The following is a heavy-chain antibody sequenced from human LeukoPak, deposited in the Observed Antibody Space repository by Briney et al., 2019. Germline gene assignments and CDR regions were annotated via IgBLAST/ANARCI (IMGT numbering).Heavy chain of an antibody. D-gene: IGHD3-22*01. CDR2: ISGSGGST. V-gene: IGHV3-23*01. J-gene: IGHJ4*02. CDR1: GFTFSSYA. Sequence: GGSLRLSCAASGFTFSSYAMSWVRQAPGKGLEWVSAISGSGGSTYYADSVKGRFTISRDNSKNTLYLQMNSLRAEDTAVYYCAKVAQYYYDTSGSYYFDYWGQGTLVTVSS. CDR3: AKVAQYYYDTSGSYYFDY.